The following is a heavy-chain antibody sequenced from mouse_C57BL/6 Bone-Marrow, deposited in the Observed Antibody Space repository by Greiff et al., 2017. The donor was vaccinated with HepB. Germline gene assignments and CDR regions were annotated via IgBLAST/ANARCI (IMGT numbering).Heavy chain of an antibody. CDR3: TREQLRLRRAMDY. CDR2: IDPETGGT. CDR1: GYTFTDYE. Sequence: QVQLKESGAELVRPGASVTLSCKASGYTFTDYEMHWVKQTPVHGLEWIGAIDPETGGTAYNQKFKGKAILTADKSSSTAYMELRSLTSEDSAVYYCTREQLRLRRAMDYWGQGTSVTVSS. V-gene: IGHV1-15*01. J-gene: IGHJ4*01. D-gene: IGHD3-2*02.